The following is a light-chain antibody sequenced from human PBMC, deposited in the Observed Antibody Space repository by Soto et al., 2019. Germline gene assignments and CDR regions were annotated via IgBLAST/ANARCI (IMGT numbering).Light chain of an antibody. J-gene: IGKJ2*01. Sequence: EIVLTQSPGTLSLSPGERATLSCRASQSVSNNYLAWYQQKPGQAPRLLVYGASSRATGIPDRFSGIGSGTVFTLTISRLEPDDFAVYYCQQYGSSYTFGQGTKLEIK. CDR3: QQYGSSYT. CDR2: GAS. CDR1: QSVSNNY. V-gene: IGKV3-20*01.